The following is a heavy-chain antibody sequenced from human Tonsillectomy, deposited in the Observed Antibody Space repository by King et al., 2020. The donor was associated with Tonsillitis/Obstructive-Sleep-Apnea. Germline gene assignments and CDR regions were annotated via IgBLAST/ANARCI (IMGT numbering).Heavy chain of an antibody. D-gene: IGHD4-11*01. V-gene: IGHV3-48*02. J-gene: IGHJ4*02. CDR2: IGIRSSTI. CDR3: ARGTTIFDY. CDR1: GFTFSSYD. Sequence: VQLVESGGGLVQPGGSLRLSCAASGFTFSSYDMNWVRQTPGKGRVWISYIGIRSSTIYSADSVKGRFTISRDNAKNSLYLQMNSLRDEDTAVYYCARGTTIFDYWGQGTLVTVSS.